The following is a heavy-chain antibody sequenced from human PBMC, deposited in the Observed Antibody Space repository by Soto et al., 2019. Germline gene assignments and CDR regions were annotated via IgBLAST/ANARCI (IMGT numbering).Heavy chain of an antibody. CDR1: GFSFSTYA. CDR2: ISGSGSAT. CDR3: AKDIKCTGTLVIYDS. Sequence: VQLVESGGSLVQPGGSLRLSCAASGFSFSTYAMGWVRQAPGKGLEWVSAISGSGSATYYAAPVNGRFTISRDNSKDPLYLQMHCLRAGDTAVYYCAKDIKCTGTLVIYDSWGQGSLVTVS. V-gene: IGHV3-23*04. J-gene: IGHJ4*02. D-gene: IGHD1-7*01.